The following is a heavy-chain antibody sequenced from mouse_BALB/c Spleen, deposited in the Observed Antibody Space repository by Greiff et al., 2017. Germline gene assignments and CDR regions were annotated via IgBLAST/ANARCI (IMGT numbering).Heavy chain of an antibody. CDR3: ARGITTPWFAY. CDR2: ISTYYGDA. V-gene: IGHV1S137*01. Sequence: QVQLQQSGAELVRPGVSVKISCKGSGYTFTDYAMHWVKQSHAKSLEWIGVISTYYGDASYNQKFKGKATMTVDKSSSTAYMELARLTSEDSATYYCARGITTPWFAYWGQGTLVTVSA. D-gene: IGHD2-4*01. CDR1: GYTFTDYA. J-gene: IGHJ3*01.